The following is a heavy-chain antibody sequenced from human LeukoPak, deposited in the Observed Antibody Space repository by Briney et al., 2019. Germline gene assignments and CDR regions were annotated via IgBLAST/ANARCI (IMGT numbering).Heavy chain of an antibody. CDR2: ISYSGTT. V-gene: IGHV4-59*01. CDR1: GGSISSYY. D-gene: IGHD2-2*01. CDR3: ARDNIDSSTISYYFDY. J-gene: IGHJ4*02. Sequence: ETLSLTCTVSGGSISSYYWSWIRQPPGKGLEWIGYISYSGTTNYNPSLKSRVTISLDTSKNQFSLKLSSVTAADTAVYYCARDNIDSSTISYYFDYSGQGTLVTVSS.